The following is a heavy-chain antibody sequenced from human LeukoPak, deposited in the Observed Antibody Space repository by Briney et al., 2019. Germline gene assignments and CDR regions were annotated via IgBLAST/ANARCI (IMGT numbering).Heavy chain of an antibody. CDR3: ARDPGTYYYDSSGYYYGGLAFDI. Sequence: SETLSLTCAVYGGSFSGYYWSWIRQPPGRGLEWIGEINHSGSTNYNPSLKSRVTISVDTSKNQFSLKLSSVTAADTAVYYCARDPGTYYYDSSGYYYGGLAFDIWGQGTMVTVSS. D-gene: IGHD3-22*01. J-gene: IGHJ3*02. CDR2: INHSGST. V-gene: IGHV4-34*01. CDR1: GGSFSGYY.